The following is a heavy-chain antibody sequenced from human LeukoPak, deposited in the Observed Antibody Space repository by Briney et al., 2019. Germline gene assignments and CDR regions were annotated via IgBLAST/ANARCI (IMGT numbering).Heavy chain of an antibody. CDR1: GFTFTTYW. V-gene: IGHV3-7*01. D-gene: IGHD6-19*01. CDR2: IKQDGTEK. Sequence: PGGSLRLSCAASGFTFTTYWMSWVRQAPGKGLEWVANIKQDGTEKYYVDSVKGRFTISRDNAKNSLYLQMNSLRVEDTAVYYCVRDIGAVAGTDDYWGQGTLVTVSS. J-gene: IGHJ4*02. CDR3: VRDIGAVAGTDDY.